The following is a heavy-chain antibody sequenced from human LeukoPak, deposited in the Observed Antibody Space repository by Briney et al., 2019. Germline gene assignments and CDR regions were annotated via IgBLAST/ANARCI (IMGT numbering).Heavy chain of an antibody. J-gene: IGHJ4*02. CDR1: GGSISSRSYY. Sequence: PSETLSLTCTLSGGSISSRSYYWGWLRQPPGKGLEWIGTIHYRGSTFYNPSLKSRVTISADTSKNQVSLTLSSVTAADTAVYYCARHPELYFFDYWGQGTLVTVSS. CDR2: IHYRGST. D-gene: IGHD3-10*01. CDR3: ARHPELYFFDY. V-gene: IGHV4-39*01.